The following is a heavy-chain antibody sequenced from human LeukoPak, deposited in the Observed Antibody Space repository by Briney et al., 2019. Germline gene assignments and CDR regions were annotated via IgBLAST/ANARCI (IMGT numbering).Heavy chain of an antibody. Sequence: GGSLRLSCAASGFTFSSYAMHWVRQAPGKGLEWVAVISYDGSNKYYADSVKGRFTISRDNSKNSLYLQMNSLRAEDTAVYYCARCRGYSYGYEDYWGQGTLVTVSS. CDR3: ARCRGYSYGYEDY. J-gene: IGHJ4*02. CDR1: GFTFSSYA. CDR2: ISYDGSNK. D-gene: IGHD5-18*01. V-gene: IGHV3-30-3*01.